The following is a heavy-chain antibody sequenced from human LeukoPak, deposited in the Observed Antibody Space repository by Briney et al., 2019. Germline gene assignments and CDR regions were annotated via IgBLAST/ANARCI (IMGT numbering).Heavy chain of an antibody. V-gene: IGHV3-7*01. D-gene: IGHD5-18*01. CDR1: GFTFSSYW. J-gene: IGHJ4*02. Sequence: QSGGSLRLSCAASGFTFSSYWMSWVRQAPGKGLEWLANIKQDGSEKYYVDSVKGRFTISRDNAKNSLYLQMNSLRAEDTAVYYCARDLGYSYEGYFDYWGQGTLVTVSS. CDR2: IKQDGSEK. CDR3: ARDLGYSYEGYFDY.